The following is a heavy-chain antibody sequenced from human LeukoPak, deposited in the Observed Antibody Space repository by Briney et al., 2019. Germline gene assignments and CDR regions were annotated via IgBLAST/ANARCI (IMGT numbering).Heavy chain of an antibody. Sequence: ASVKVSCKASGYTFTSYGISWVRQAPGQGLEWMGWISAYNGNTNYAQKLQGRVTMTTDTSTSTAYVELRSLRSDDTAVYYCARVSEVELVIDYWGQGTLVTVSS. CDR3: ARVSEVELVIDY. CDR1: GYTFTSYG. J-gene: IGHJ4*02. CDR2: ISAYNGNT. D-gene: IGHD6-6*01. V-gene: IGHV1-18*01.